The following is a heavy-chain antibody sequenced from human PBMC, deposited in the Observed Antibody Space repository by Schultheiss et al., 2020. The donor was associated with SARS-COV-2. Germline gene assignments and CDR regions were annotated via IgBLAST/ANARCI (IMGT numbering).Heavy chain of an antibody. V-gene: IGHV4-61*02. CDR3: ARVQLAADPRDNWFDP. D-gene: IGHD6-13*01. Sequence: SQTLSLTCTVSGGSIRSGGYYWSWIRQPAGKGLEWIGRIYTSGSTNYNPSLKSRVTMSVDTSKNQFSLKLSSVTAADTAVYYCARVQLAADPRDNWFDPWGQGTLVTVSS. J-gene: IGHJ5*02. CDR1: GGSIRSGGYY. CDR2: IYTSGST.